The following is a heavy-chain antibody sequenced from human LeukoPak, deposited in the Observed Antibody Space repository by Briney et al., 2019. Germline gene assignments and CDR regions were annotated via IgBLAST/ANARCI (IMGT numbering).Heavy chain of an antibody. J-gene: IGHJ4*02. Sequence: GGSLRLSCAASGFTLSSYSMNWVRQAPGKGLEWVSYISSSSRTIYYADSVEGRFTISRDNAKNSLYLRMNSLRAEDTAVYYCATDRRYSSGPYTLFDSWGQGTPVTVSS. CDR2: ISSSSRTI. D-gene: IGHD6-19*01. CDR3: ATDRRYSSGPYTLFDS. CDR1: GFTLSSYS. V-gene: IGHV3-48*04.